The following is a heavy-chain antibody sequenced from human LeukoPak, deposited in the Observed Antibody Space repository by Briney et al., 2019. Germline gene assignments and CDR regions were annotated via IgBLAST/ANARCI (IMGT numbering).Heavy chain of an antibody. V-gene: IGHV1-18*01. D-gene: IGHD3-16*02. CDR2: ISAYNGNT. Sequence: AASVKVSCKASGYTFTSYGISWVRQAPGQGLEWMGWISAYNGNTNYAQKLQGRVTMTTDTSTSTAYMELRSLRSDDTAVYYCARDPKPYYDYVWGSYPPAAFDIWGQGTMVTVSS. CDR3: ARDPKPYYDYVWGSYPPAAFDI. CDR1: GYTFTSYG. J-gene: IGHJ3*02.